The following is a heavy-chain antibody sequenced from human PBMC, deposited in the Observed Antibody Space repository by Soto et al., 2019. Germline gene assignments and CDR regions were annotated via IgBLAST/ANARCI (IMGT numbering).Heavy chain of an antibody. V-gene: IGHV3-72*01. Sequence: EVQLVESGGGLVQPGGSLRLSCAASGFTFSDHYMDWVRQAPGKGLEWVGRTRNKANSYTTEYAASVKGRFTISRDDSKNLLYLQMNRLKTEDTAVYYCARVDDSSGYYLDYWGQGTLVTVSS. CDR1: GFTFSDHY. D-gene: IGHD3-22*01. CDR3: ARVDDSSGYYLDY. J-gene: IGHJ4*02. CDR2: TRNKANSYTT.